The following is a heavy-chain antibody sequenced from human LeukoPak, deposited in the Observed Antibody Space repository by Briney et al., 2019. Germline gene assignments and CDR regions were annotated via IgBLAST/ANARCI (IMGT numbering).Heavy chain of an antibody. CDR3: ARGLTVTTTPDAFDI. CDR2: IYYSGST. Sequence: SETLTPTSTGSVGTISSSSYYWGWIRQPPVKGLEWIVSIYYSGSTYYNPSLKSRVTISVDTSKNQFSLKLSSVTAADTAVYYCARGLTVTTTPDAFDIWGQGTMVTVSS. J-gene: IGHJ3*02. V-gene: IGHV4-39*07. D-gene: IGHD4-17*01. CDR1: VGTISSSSYY.